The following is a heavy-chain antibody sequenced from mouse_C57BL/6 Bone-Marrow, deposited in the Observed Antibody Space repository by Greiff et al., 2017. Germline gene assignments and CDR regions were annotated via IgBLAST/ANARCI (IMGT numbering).Heavy chain of an antibody. CDR3: ARSRYYYGSSYLFAY. J-gene: IGHJ3*01. V-gene: IGHV7-3*01. CDR1: GFTFTDYY. D-gene: IGHD1-1*01. Sequence: EVQLVESGGGLVQPGGSLSLSCAASGFTFTDYYMSWVRQPPGKALEWLGFIRNNANGYTTEYSASVKGRFTISRDNSQSILYLQMNALRAEDSATYYCARSRYYYGSSYLFAYWGQGTLVTVSA. CDR2: IRNNANGYTT.